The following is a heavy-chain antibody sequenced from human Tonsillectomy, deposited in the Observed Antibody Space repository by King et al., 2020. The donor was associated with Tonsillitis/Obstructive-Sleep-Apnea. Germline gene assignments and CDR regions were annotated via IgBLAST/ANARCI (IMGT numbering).Heavy chain of an antibody. CDR3: VRSTGRLDRFDY. J-gene: IGHJ4*02. CDR2: INGDGSST. Sequence: DVQLVESGGGLVQPGGSLRLSCAASGFTFSIYWMHWVRQAPGKGLVWVSHINGDGSSTNYADSVKGRFTISRDNAKNTLYLQMHSLRAEDTAVYFCVRSTGRLDRFDYWGQGTLVTVSS. CDR1: GFTFSIYW. D-gene: IGHD3-9*01. V-gene: IGHV3-74*01.